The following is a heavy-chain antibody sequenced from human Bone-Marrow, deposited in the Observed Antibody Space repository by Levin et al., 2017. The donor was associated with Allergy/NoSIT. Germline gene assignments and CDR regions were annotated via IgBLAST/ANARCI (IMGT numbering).Heavy chain of an antibody. Sequence: GESLKISCAASGFTFSSYWMSWVRQAPGKGLEWVANIKQDGSEKYYVDSVKGRFTISRDNAKNSLYLQMNSLRAEDTAVYYCAREPSSSWYLRQSGWFDPWGQGTLVTVSS. CDR1: GFTFSSYW. V-gene: IGHV3-7*01. CDR2: IKQDGSEK. CDR3: AREPSSSWYLRQSGWFDP. J-gene: IGHJ5*02. D-gene: IGHD6-13*01.